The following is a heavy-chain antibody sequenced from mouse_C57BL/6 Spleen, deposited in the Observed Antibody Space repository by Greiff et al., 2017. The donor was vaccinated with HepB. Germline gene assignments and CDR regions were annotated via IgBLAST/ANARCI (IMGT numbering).Heavy chain of an antibody. CDR1: GYTFTSYW. CDR2: IDPSDSYT. V-gene: IGHV1-50*01. Sequence: QVHVKQPGAELVKPGASVKLSCKASGYTFTSYWMQWVKQRPGQGLEWIGEIDPSDSYTNYNQKFKGKATLTVDTSSSTAYMQLSSLTSEDSAVYYCARRLGRWYFDVWGTGTTVTVSS. J-gene: IGHJ1*03. D-gene: IGHD4-1*01. CDR3: ARRLGRWYFDV.